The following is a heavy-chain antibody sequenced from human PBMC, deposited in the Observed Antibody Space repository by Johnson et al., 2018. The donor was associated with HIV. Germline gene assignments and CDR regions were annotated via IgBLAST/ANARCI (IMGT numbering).Heavy chain of an antibody. CDR2: TRNKANSYTT. V-gene: IGHV3-72*01. J-gene: IGHJ3*01. CDR3: TRVSLPPSYAFDF. Sequence: VQLVESGGGLVKPGGSLRLSCAASGFTFSNAWMSWVRQAPGKGLEWVGRTRNKANSYTTDYAASVKGRFTISRDDSKNSLYLQTNSLKTEDTAVYYCTRVSLPPSYAFDFRGQGTMVTVSS. CDR1: GFTFSNAW.